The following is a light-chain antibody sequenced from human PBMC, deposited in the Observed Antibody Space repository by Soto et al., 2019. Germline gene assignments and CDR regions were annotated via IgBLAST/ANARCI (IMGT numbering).Light chain of an antibody. Sequence: EIVLTQSPGTLSFSPGERATLSCRASQSVSSYLAWYQQKPGQAPRLLIYDASNRATGIPARFSGSGSGTDFTLTITSLEPEDFAVYYCQHRSNWLAFGGGTKVDI. V-gene: IGKV3-11*01. CDR3: QHRSNWLA. CDR1: QSVSSY. CDR2: DAS. J-gene: IGKJ4*01.